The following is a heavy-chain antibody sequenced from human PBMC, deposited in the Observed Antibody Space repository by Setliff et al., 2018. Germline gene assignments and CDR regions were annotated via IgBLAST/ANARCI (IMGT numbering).Heavy chain of an antibody. CDR2: IYTSGST. V-gene: IGHV4-4*08. CDR1: GDSISSYY. CDR3: ARRPYQHYDSSGYSVNYYMDV. D-gene: IGHD3-22*01. J-gene: IGHJ6*03. Sequence: SETLSLTCTVSGDSISSYYWSWIRQPPGKGLEWIGYIYTSGSTNYNPSLKTRVTISVDTSKNQFSLKLSSVTAADTAVYYCARRPYQHYDSSGYSVNYYMDVWGKGTTVTVSS.